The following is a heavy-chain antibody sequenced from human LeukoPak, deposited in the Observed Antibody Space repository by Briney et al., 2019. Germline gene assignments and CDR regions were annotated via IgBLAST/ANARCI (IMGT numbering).Heavy chain of an antibody. CDR1: GFTFSSYS. CDR3: ARSDNGAFDY. V-gene: IGHV3-21*01. D-gene: IGHD1-26*01. Sequence: GGSLRLSCAASGFTFSSYSMNWVRQAPGRGLEWVSTFTSGRSYLYYADSMRGRFTILRDNAKNSLYLQLTNLRAEDTAVYYCARSDNGAFDYWGQGTLVTVSS. J-gene: IGHJ4*02. CDR2: FTSGRSYL.